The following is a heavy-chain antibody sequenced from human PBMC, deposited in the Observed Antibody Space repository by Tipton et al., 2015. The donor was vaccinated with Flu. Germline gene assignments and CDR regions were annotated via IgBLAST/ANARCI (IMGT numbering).Heavy chain of an antibody. Sequence: TLSLTCTVSGGSISSYYWTWIRQPAGKGLEWIGRTYTSGSTKYNPSLKSRVTMSVDTSKNHFSLKLSSVTAADTAVYYCARVWSSFVATASLDYWGRGTLVTVSS. CDR2: TYTSGST. V-gene: IGHV4-4*07. J-gene: IGHJ4*02. D-gene: IGHD1-1*01. CDR1: GGSISSYY. CDR3: ARVWSSFVATASLDY.